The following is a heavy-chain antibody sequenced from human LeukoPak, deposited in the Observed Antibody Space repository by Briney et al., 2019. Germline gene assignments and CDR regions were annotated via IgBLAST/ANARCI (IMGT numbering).Heavy chain of an antibody. V-gene: IGHV4-59*01. J-gene: IGHJ3*02. Sequence: PSETLSLTCTVSGGSITSYYWSWIRQPPGKGLEWIGYIYYSGSTNYNPSLKSRVTISVDTSKKQFSLKLSSVTAADTAVYYCARDHRLYYYDSSGYLGGREDAFDIWGQGAMVTVSS. CDR1: GGSITSYY. D-gene: IGHD3-22*01. CDR2: IYYSGST. CDR3: ARDHRLYYYDSSGYLGGREDAFDI.